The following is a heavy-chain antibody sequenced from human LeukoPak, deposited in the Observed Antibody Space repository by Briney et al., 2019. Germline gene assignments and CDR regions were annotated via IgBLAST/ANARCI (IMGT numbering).Heavy chain of an antibody. Sequence: SVKVSCKASGYTFTSYYMHWVRQAPGQGLEWMGGIIPIFGTANYAQKFQGRVTITADESTSTAYMELSSLRSEDTAVYYCARVVVVAAPPYYYYYYMDVWGKGTTVTVSS. CDR3: ARVVVVAAPPYYYYYYMDV. CDR1: GYTFTSYY. CDR2: IIPIFGTA. V-gene: IGHV1-69*13. J-gene: IGHJ6*03. D-gene: IGHD2-15*01.